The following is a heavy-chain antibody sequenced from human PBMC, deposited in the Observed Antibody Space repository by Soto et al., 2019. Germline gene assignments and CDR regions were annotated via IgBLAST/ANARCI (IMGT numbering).Heavy chain of an antibody. J-gene: IGHJ4*02. CDR2: ISSSSSYI. Sequence: GGSLRLSCAASGFTFSSYSMNWVRQAPGKGLEWVSSISSSSSYIYYADSVKGRFTISRDNAKNSLYLQMNSLRAEDTAVYYCATSNGYCSGGSCSFYQRLTYFDYWGQGTLVTVSS. CDR3: ATSNGYCSGGSCSFYQRLTYFDY. CDR1: GFTFSSYS. D-gene: IGHD2-15*01. V-gene: IGHV3-21*01.